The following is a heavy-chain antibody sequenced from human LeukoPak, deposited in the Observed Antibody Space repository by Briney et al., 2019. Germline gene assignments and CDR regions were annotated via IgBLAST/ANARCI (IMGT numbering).Heavy chain of an antibody. CDR1: GFTVSNNY. V-gene: IGHV3-30*18. CDR3: AKDHLSSSWFGVFDY. Sequence: PGGSLRLSCAASGFTVSNNYMSWVRQAPGKGLEWVAVISYDGSNKYYADSVKGRFTISRDNSKNTLYLQMNSLRAEDTAVYYCAKDHLSSSWFGVFDYWGQGTLVTVSS. D-gene: IGHD6-13*01. J-gene: IGHJ4*02. CDR2: ISYDGSNK.